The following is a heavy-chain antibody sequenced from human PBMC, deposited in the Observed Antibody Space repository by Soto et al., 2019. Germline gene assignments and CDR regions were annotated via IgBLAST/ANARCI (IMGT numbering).Heavy chain of an antibody. D-gene: IGHD3-16*01. CDR1: GFTFTSSA. CDR3: AAVRDQIMIDGMDV. CDR2: IVVGSGNT. J-gene: IGHJ6*02. V-gene: IGHV1-58*02. Sequence: QMQLVQSGPEVKKPGTSVKVSCKASGFTFTSSAMQWLRQARGQRLEWIGWIVVGSGNTNYAQKFQERVTIAGDMSISSGYTELSILRSDDTAVYYCAAVRDQIMIDGMDVWGQGTTVTVSS.